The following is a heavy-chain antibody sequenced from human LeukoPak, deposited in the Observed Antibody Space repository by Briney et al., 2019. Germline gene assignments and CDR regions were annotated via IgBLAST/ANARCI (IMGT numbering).Heavy chain of an antibody. CDR3: ATLKRVDPMFDN. D-gene: IGHD3-9*01. Sequence: SETLSLTCTVSGASIGGYYWSWIRQPPGKGLEYIGYMYYSGSANYNPSLKSRVTISVDTSRNQFSLKLRSVTAADTAVYYCATLKRVDPMFDNWGQGILVTVSS. J-gene: IGHJ4*02. V-gene: IGHV4-59*01. CDR2: MYYSGSA. CDR1: GASIGGYY.